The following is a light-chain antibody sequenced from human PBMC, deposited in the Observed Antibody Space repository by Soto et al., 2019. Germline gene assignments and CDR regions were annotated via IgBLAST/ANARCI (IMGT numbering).Light chain of an antibody. V-gene: IGKV1-33*01. CDR3: QQYDNLPLT. Sequence: ESEMTQAASSLSEYVGDRVTITCQASQDISNYLNWYQQKPGKAPKLLIYDASNLETGVPSRFSGSGSGTDFTFTISSLQPEDIATYYCQQYDNLPLTFGGGTKVDIK. CDR2: DAS. CDR1: QDISNY. J-gene: IGKJ4*01.